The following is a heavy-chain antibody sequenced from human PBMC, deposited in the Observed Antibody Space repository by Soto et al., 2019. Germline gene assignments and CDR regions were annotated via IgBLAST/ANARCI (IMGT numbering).Heavy chain of an antibody. J-gene: IGHJ4*02. V-gene: IGHV1-18*01. CDR3: ARDDSGYSGSHYIDYFNF. D-gene: IGHD1-26*01. Sequence: ASVKVSCKASGYTFSIYGISWVRQAPGQGLEWMGWISAYNGDTKYAQKFQGRVTMTTDTSTTTAYMELRSLTSEDTAIYYCARDDSGYSGSHYIDYFNFWGQGTLVTVSS. CDR2: ISAYNGDT. CDR1: GYTFSIYG.